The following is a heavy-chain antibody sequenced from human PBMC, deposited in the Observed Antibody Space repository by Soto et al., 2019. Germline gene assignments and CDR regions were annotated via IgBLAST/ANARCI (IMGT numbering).Heavy chain of an antibody. J-gene: IGHJ6*02. D-gene: IGHD1-1*01. V-gene: IGHV4-30-4*01. Sequence: SVTLSLTCSVSGVSILSGDSYWSWIRQPPGKGLEWIGYIYYSGSTYYNPSLKSRVTISVDTSKNQFSLKLSSVTAADTAVYYCARDHIRGTQYYYYYYAIDAWGQGTTVT. CDR3: ARDHIRGTQYYYYYYAIDA. CDR1: GVSILSGDSY. CDR2: IYYSGST.